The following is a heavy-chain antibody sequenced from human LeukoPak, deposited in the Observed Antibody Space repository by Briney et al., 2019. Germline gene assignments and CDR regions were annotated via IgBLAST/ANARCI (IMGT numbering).Heavy chain of an antibody. CDR2: INSDGSST. Sequence: GGSLRLSCAASGFTFSSYWMYWVRQAPGKGLVLVSRINSDGSSTSYAGSVKGRFNISRDNAKTTMYMQMNSLRAEDTAVYYCAREGYSSGWYYFDYWGQGTLVTVSS. D-gene: IGHD6-19*01. J-gene: IGHJ4*02. V-gene: IGHV3-74*01. CDR3: AREGYSSGWYYFDY. CDR1: GFTFSSYW.